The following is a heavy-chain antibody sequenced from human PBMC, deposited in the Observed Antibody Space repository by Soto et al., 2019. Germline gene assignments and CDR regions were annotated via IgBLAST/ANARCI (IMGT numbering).Heavy chain of an antibody. D-gene: IGHD3-10*01. Sequence: GGSLRLSCAASGFTFSSYAMSWVRQAPGKGLEWVSAISGSGGSTYYADSVKGRFTISRDNSKNTLYLQMNSLRAEDTAVYYCAKDRGFGESLYYYGMDVWGQGTTVTVS. CDR3: AKDRGFGESLYYYGMDV. J-gene: IGHJ6*02. CDR2: ISGSGGST. CDR1: GFTFSSYA. V-gene: IGHV3-23*01.